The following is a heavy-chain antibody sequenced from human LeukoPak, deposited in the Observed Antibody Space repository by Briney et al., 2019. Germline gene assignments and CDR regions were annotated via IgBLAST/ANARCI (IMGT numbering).Heavy chain of an antibody. D-gene: IGHD4-23*01. CDR3: ARAGDYGGNSDAFDI. Sequence: GGSLRLSCAASGFTFSNAWMSWVRQAPGKGLGWVSYISSSGSTIYYADSVKGRFTISRDNAKNSLYLQMNSLRAEDTAVYYCARAGDYGGNSDAFDIWGQGTMVTVSS. J-gene: IGHJ3*02. CDR1: GFTFSNAW. CDR2: ISSSGSTI. V-gene: IGHV3-11*04.